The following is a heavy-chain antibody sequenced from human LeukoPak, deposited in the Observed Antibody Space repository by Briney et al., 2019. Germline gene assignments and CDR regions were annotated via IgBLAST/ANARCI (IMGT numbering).Heavy chain of an antibody. Sequence: TPSETLSLTCTVSGGSVNSGGYYWTWIRQHPGKGLEWLGYIYYSGRTYYNPSLKSRITISLDTSKYQFSLNLTSVSAADTAFYFCARSSDYGDYDWGQGTLITVSS. D-gene: IGHD4-17*01. J-gene: IGHJ4*02. CDR1: GGSVNSGGYY. V-gene: IGHV4-31*03. CDR2: IYYSGRT. CDR3: ARSSDYGDYD.